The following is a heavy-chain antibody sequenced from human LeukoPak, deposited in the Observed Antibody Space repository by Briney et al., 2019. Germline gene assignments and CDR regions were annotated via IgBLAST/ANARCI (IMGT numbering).Heavy chain of an antibody. Sequence: ASVKVSCKASGYTFSDYHVHWVRQAPGQGLEWMGLINPDSGGTNYPQKFQGRVTMSRDTCISTAYMDLSSLRSDDTAVYYCASGAIGGGAFDIWGQGTMVTVSS. V-gene: IGHV1-2*02. CDR2: INPDSGGT. CDR1: GYTFSDYH. CDR3: ASGAIGGGAFDI. D-gene: IGHD3-16*01. J-gene: IGHJ3*02.